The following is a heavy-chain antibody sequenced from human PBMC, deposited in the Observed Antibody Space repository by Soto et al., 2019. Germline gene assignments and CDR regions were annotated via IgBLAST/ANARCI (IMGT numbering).Heavy chain of an antibody. CDR2: INPNSGGT. CDR1: GYPFTGYY. Sequence: ASVKVSCKASGYPFTGYYIHWVREAPGQGLEWMGWINPNSGGTKYAQKFQGRVTMTRDTSINTAYMELSSLRSDDTAVYYCAREQDLIVVVPDAISYWGQGTLVTVSS. CDR3: AREQDLIVVVPDAISY. J-gene: IGHJ4*02. V-gene: IGHV1-2*02. D-gene: IGHD2-2*01.